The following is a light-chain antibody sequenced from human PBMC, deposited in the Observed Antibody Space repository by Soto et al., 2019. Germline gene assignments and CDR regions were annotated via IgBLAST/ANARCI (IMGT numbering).Light chain of an antibody. J-gene: IGKJ1*01. V-gene: IGKV3-15*01. CDR1: QSVSSN. Sequence: EIVMTQSPATLSVSPGERATLSCRASQSVSSNVAWYQQKPGQAPRLLIYSVSTRATGIPARFSGSGSGTEFTLPINSLQSEDFAIYYCQQYNKWPPWTFGQGTKVEIK. CDR2: SVS. CDR3: QQYNKWPPWT.